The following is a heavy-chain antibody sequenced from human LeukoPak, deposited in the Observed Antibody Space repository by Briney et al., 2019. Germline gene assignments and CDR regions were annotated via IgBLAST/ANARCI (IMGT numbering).Heavy chain of an antibody. J-gene: IGHJ6*01. CDR1: GFTFSDYY. Sequence: GGSLRLSCAASGFTFSDYYMSWIRQAPGKGLEWVSYISSSGSTIYYADSVKGRFTISKDNTRDSLSLQMTSLSAEDTAMYYCATLHFYAMGVWGQGTTVTVSS. V-gene: IGHV3-11*01. CDR3: ATLHFYAMGV. CDR2: ISSSGSTI.